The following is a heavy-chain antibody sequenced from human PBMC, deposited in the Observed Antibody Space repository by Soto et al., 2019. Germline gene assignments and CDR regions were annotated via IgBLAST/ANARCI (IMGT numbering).Heavy chain of an antibody. V-gene: IGHV1-46*01. Sequence: GASVKVSCKASGYTFTSYYMHWVRQAPGQGLEWMGIINPSGGSTSYAQKFQGRVTMTRDTSTSTVYMELSSLRSEDTAVYYCARDSDSSGYYPGNGMDVWGQGTTVTAP. CDR3: ARDSDSSGYYPGNGMDV. J-gene: IGHJ6*02. D-gene: IGHD3-22*01. CDR2: INPSGGST. CDR1: GYTFTSYY.